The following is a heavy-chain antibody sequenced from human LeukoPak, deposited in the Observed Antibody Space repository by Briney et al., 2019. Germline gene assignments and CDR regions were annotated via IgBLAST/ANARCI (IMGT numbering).Heavy chain of an antibody. CDR1: GFTLSNYD. D-gene: IGHD6-19*01. Sequence: GGSLRLSCAAPGFTLSNYDMSWVRQAPGKGLEWVSSISDSGGSTYYADSVKGRFTISRDNSKNTLYLQMTNLRAADTAVYYCAKDLSRAVAADWFDPWDQGSLVAVSS. J-gene: IGHJ5*02. V-gene: IGHV3-23*01. CDR2: ISDSGGST. CDR3: AKDLSRAVAADWFDP.